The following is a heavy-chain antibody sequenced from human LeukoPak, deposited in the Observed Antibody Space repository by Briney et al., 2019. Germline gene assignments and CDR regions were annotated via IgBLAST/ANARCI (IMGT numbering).Heavy chain of an antibody. CDR2: MNPNSGNT. Sequence: GSSVKVSCKASGGTFSSYAISWVRQATGQGLEWMGWMNPNSGNTGYAQKFQGRVTMTRNTSISTAYMELSSLRSEDTAVYYCARGLIDCSSTSCYTNWFDPWGQGTLVTVSS. V-gene: IGHV1-8*02. J-gene: IGHJ5*02. CDR1: GGTFSSYA. CDR3: ARGLIDCSSTSCYTNWFDP. D-gene: IGHD2-2*01.